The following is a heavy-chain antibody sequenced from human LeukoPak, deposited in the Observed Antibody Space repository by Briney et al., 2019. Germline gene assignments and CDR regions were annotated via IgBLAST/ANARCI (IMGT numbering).Heavy chain of an antibody. J-gene: IGHJ6*03. CDR1: GFTFSSYE. CDR2: IKQDGSEK. Sequence: GGSLRLSCAASGFTFSSYEMNWVRQAPGKGLEWVANIKQDGSEKYYVDSVKGRFTISRDNAKNTVYLQMNSLRVEETAVYYCARGGLPTHYYYMDVWGKGTTVTISS. V-gene: IGHV3-7*01. D-gene: IGHD3-10*01. CDR3: ARGGLPTHYYYMDV.